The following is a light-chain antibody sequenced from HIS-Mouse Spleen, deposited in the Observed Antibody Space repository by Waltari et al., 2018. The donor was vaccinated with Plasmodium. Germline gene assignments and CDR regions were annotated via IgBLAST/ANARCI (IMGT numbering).Light chain of an antibody. CDR3: CSYAGSSTFV. CDR1: SSDVGRYNL. CDR2: EGS. Sequence: QSALTQPASVSGSPGQSITISCTGTSSDVGRYNLVSWYQQHPGKAPKRMIYEGSKRPSGVSNRFSGSKSGNTASLTISGLQAEDEADYYCCSYAGSSTFVCGGGTKLTVL. J-gene: IGLJ3*02. V-gene: IGLV2-23*03.